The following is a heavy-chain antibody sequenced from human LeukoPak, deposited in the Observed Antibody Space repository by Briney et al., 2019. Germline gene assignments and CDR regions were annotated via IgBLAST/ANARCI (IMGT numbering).Heavy chain of an antibody. V-gene: IGHV1-18*01. Sequence: VKVSCKASGGTFSSYAISWVRQAPGQGLEWMGWISAYNGNTNYAQKLQGRVTMTTDTSTSTAYMELRSLRSDDTAVYYCARGLPPPYYYDSSGYYPFDYWGQGTLVTVSS. CDR2: ISAYNGNT. J-gene: IGHJ4*02. D-gene: IGHD3-22*01. CDR1: GGTFSSYA. CDR3: ARGLPPPYYYDSSGYYPFDY.